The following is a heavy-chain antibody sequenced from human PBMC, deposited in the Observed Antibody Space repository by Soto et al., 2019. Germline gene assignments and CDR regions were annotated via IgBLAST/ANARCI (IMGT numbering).Heavy chain of an antibody. J-gene: IGHJ5*02. Sequence: SETLSLTCTVSGGSISSYYWSWIRQPPGKGLEWIGYIYYSGSTNYNPSPKSRVTISVDTSKNQFSLKLSSVTAADTAVYYCARGSGDYNWNDVWFDPWGQGTLVPVPS. V-gene: IGHV4-59*01. CDR2: IYYSGST. CDR1: GGSISSYY. D-gene: IGHD1-1*01. CDR3: ARGSGDYNWNDVWFDP.